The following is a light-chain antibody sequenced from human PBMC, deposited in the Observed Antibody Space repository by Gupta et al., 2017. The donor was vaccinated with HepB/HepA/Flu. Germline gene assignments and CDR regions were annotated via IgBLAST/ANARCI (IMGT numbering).Light chain of an antibody. CDR2: DAS. J-gene: IGKJ4*01. CDR3: QDDANRIT. V-gene: IGKV1-33*01. Sequence: DIQITQSPSSLSASVGDRFTIPCQASQDIRNYLNWEQQKPEEAPNLMIEDASTGKTRAPSRFSGSGAVKDFTFTSMRPQNEDCDKYYGQDDANRITFGGGTKVEIK. CDR1: QDIRNY.